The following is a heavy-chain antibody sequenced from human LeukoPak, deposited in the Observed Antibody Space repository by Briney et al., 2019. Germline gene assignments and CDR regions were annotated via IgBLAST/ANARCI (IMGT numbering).Heavy chain of an antibody. CDR3: ASSYYYDSSGSHDDAFDI. CDR1: GYTFTSYA. Sequence: ASVKVSCKASGYTFTSYAMHWVRQAPGQRLEWMGWINAGNGNTKYSQEFQGRVTITRDTSASTAYMELSSLRSEDMAVYYCASSYYYDSSGSHDDAFDIWGQGTMVTVSS. D-gene: IGHD3-22*01. J-gene: IGHJ3*02. CDR2: INAGNGNT. V-gene: IGHV1-3*03.